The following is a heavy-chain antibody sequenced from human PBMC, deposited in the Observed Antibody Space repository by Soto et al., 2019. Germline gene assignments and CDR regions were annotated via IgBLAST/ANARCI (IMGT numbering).Heavy chain of an antibody. J-gene: IGHJ6*03. CDR1: GFTVSSNY. V-gene: IGHV3-66*01. D-gene: IGHD5-12*01. Sequence: GGSLRLSCAASGFTVSSNYMSWVRQAPGKGLEWVSIIYSGGATYYADSVKGRFTISRDNSKNTLYLQMNSLRAEDTAVYYCARGVYDDFVYYYYYMDVWGKGTTVTVSS. CDR3: ARGVYDDFVYYYYYMDV. CDR2: IYSGGAT.